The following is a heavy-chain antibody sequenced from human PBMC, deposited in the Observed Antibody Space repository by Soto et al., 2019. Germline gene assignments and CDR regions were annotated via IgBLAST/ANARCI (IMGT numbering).Heavy chain of an antibody. V-gene: IGHV3-30*14. Sequence: QVQMVESGGGVVQPGRSLRLSCAVSAFTFSRFAMHWFRQAPGKGLEWVASISYGGDNQSYADSVRGRFTISRHNSRNTLSLQMDGLRLGDTGVYYCGSTSWVHPWCPNDYWGLGTLVTVSS. D-gene: IGHD1-1*01. CDR2: ISYGGDNQ. CDR1: AFTFSRFA. CDR3: GSTSWVHPWCPNDY. J-gene: IGHJ4*02.